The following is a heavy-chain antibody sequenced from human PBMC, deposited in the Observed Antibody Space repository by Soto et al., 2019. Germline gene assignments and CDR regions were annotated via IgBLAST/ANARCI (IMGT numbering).Heavy chain of an antibody. CDR2: INAGNGNT. Sequence: QVQLVQSGAEEKKPGASVKVSCKASGYTFTSYAMHWVRQAPGQRLEWMGWINAGNGNTKYSQKFQGRVTITRDTSAITAYMELSSLRSEDTAVYYCARSIVVVTALDYWCQGTLVTVSS. J-gene: IGHJ4*02. V-gene: IGHV1-3*05. CDR1: GYTFTSYA. CDR3: ARSIVVVTALDY. D-gene: IGHD2-21*02.